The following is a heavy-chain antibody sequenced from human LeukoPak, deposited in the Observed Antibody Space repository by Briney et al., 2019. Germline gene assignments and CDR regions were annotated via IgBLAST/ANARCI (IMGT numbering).Heavy chain of an antibody. CDR1: AGSISSYS. D-gene: IGHD3-22*01. CDR2: IYTSGST. Sequence: PSETLSLTCIVSAGSISSYSWSWIRQPAGKGLEWIGRIYTSGSTNYNPSLKSRVTMSVDTSKNQFSLKLSSVTAADTAVYYCARVYYDMWSGSFDYWGQGTLVTVSS. CDR3: ARVYYDMWSGSFDY. V-gene: IGHV4-4*07. J-gene: IGHJ4*02.